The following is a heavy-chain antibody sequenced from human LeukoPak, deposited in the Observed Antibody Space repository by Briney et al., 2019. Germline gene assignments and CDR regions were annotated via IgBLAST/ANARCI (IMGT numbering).Heavy chain of an antibody. D-gene: IGHD4-17*01. CDR2: TYYGGST. CDR3: VVWKGDYTVDY. Sequence: SQTLSLTCTVSRGSLSRGGDYWTWIRQHPGKGLEWIGNTYYGGSTYYNPSLKSRGTISIDTSKNQFSLKLTAVTAADTAVYYGVVWKGDYTVDYWGQGTLVTVSS. J-gene: IGHJ4*02. CDR1: RGSLSRGGDY. V-gene: IGHV4-31*03.